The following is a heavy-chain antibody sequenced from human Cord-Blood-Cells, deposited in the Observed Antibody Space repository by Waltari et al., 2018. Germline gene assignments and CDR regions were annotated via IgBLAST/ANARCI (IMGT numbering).Heavy chain of an antibody. CDR3: ARHGPRAAMVDY. CDR1: GSTFTGYY. J-gene: IGHJ4*02. Sequence: VQLVQSGAAVKKPGASVKVSCKSPGSTFTGYYMPWVRQAPGQGLEWMGRINPNSGGTNYAQKFQGRVTMTRDTSISTAYMELSRLRSDDTAVYYCARHGPRAAMVDYWGQGTLVTVSS. D-gene: IGHD5-18*01. CDR2: INPNSGGT. V-gene: IGHV1-2*06.